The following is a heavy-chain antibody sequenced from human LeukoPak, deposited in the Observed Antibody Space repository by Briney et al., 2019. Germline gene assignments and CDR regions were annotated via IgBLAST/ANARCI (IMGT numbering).Heavy chain of an antibody. CDR2: IYYSGST. J-gene: IGHJ4*02. V-gene: IGHV4-39*07. CDR1: GGSISSSSYY. D-gene: IGHD3-22*01. CDR3: AGALYDSSGCDIFDY. Sequence: SETLSLTCTVSGGSISSSSYYWGWIRQPPGKGLEWIGSIYYSGSTYYNPSLKSRVTTSVDTSKNQFSLKLSSGTAADTAVYYCAGALYDSSGCDIFDYWGQGTLVTVSS.